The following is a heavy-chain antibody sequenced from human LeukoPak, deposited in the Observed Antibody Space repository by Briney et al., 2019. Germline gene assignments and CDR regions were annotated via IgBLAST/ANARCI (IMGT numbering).Heavy chain of an antibody. CDR1: GYTFTSDD. CDR2: MNPNSGNT. Sequence: GASVKVSCKASGYTFTSDDINWVRQATGQGLEWMGWMNPNSGNTGYAQKFQGRVTVTRNTSMSTAYMELSSLRSEDTAVYYCARVQRRCSSTSCYRAAWFDPWGQGTLVTVSS. CDR3: ARVQRRCSSTSCYRAAWFDP. J-gene: IGHJ5*02. V-gene: IGHV1-8*03. D-gene: IGHD2-2*02.